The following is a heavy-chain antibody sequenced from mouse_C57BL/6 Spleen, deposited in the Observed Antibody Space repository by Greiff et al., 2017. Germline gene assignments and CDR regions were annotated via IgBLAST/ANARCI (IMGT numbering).Heavy chain of an antibody. V-gene: IGHV1-54*01. CDR3: ARPNYYGSSYDFAV. Sequence: VQLQQSGAELVRPGTSVKVSCKASGYAFTNYLIEWVKQRPGQGLEWIGVINPGSGGTNYNEKFKGKATLTADKSSSTAYMQLSSLTSEDSAVYFCARPNYYGSSYDFAVWGTGTTVTVSS. D-gene: IGHD1-1*01. CDR1: GYAFTNYL. CDR2: INPGSGGT. J-gene: IGHJ1*03.